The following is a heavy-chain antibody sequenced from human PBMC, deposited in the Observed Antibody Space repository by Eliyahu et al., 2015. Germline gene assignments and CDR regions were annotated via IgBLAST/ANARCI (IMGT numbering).Heavy chain of an antibody. J-gene: IGHJ4*02. CDR3: AKDLYSSYGNFDY. Sequence: EVQLVESGGGLVQPGGSLRLSCAASGFPFSNYAMXWVRQAPGKGLGWVSTIISGGGSSYYADSVKGRVSISRDNSKNTLYLQMNSLRAEDTAVYYCAKDLYSSYGNFDYWGQGTLVTVSS. CDR1: GFPFSNYA. V-gene: IGHV3-23*04. D-gene: IGHD5-18*01. CDR2: IISGGGSS.